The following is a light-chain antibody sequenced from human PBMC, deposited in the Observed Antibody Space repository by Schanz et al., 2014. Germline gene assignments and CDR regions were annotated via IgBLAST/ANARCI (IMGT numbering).Light chain of an antibody. CDR1: SSNIGRNT. J-gene: IGLJ3*02. Sequence: QSVLTQPPSASGTPGQRVTISCSGSSSNIGRNTVNWYQHLPGTAPKLLIYSNTLRPSGVPDRFSNSKSGTSASLAISGLQAEDEADYYCTSYTSIRTWVFGGGTKLTVL. CDR2: SNT. V-gene: IGLV1-44*01. CDR3: TSYTSIRTWV.